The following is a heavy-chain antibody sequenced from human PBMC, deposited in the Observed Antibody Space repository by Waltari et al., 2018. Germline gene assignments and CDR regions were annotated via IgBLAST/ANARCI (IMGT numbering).Heavy chain of an antibody. CDR2: IKQDGSEK. Sequence: EVQLVESGGGLVQPGGSLRLSCAASGFHFSSFWMSWVRQAPGKGLEWVANIKQDGSEKYYVDSVKGRFTISRDNAKNSLYLQMNSLRAEDTAVYYCARSGAVAGLKYWGQGTLVTVSS. CDR3: ARSGAVAGLKY. CDR1: GFHFSSFW. D-gene: IGHD6-19*01. J-gene: IGHJ4*02. V-gene: IGHV3-7*01.